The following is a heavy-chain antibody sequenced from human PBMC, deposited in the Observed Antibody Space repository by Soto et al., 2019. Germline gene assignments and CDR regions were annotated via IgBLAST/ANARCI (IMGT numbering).Heavy chain of an antibody. J-gene: IGHJ6*04. CDR3: ASLEYSSSSRHYYYGMDV. CDR2: MNPNSGNT. V-gene: IGHV1-8*01. D-gene: IGHD6-6*01. CDR1: GYTFTSYD. Sequence: ASVKVSCKSSGYTFTSYDINWVRQATGQGLEWMGWMNPNSGNTGYAQKFQGRVTMTRNTSISTAYMELSSLRSEDTAVYYCASLEYSSSSRHYYYGMDVWGKGTMVTDSS.